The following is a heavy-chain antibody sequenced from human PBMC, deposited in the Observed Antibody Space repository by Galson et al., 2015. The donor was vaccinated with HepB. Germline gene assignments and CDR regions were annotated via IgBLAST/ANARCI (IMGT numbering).Heavy chain of an antibody. V-gene: IGHV3-23*01. Sequence: SLRLSCAASGFTFSNYAIHWVRQAPGKGLEWVSAISGSGGSTYFADSVKGRFTISRDNSKNTLYLQMNSLRAEDTAVYYCAKDPGGSYWYFDLWGRGTLVTVSS. CDR2: ISGSGGST. D-gene: IGHD3-16*01. J-gene: IGHJ2*01. CDR1: GFTFSNYA. CDR3: AKDPGGSYWYFDL.